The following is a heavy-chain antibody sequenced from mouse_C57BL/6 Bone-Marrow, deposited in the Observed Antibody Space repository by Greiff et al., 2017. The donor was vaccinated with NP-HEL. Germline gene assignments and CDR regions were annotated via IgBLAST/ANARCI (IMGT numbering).Heavy chain of an antibody. V-gene: IGHV1-64*01. CDR2: IHPNSGST. CDR1: GYTFTSYW. Sequence: QVQLQQPGAELVKPGASVKLSCKASGYTFTSYWMHWVKQRPGQGLEWIGMIHPNSGSTNYNEKFKSKATLTVDKSSSTAYMQLSSLTSEDSAVYYCARGGPTVVAPYAMGYWGQGTSVTVSS. J-gene: IGHJ4*01. D-gene: IGHD1-1*01. CDR3: ARGGPTVVAPYAMGY.